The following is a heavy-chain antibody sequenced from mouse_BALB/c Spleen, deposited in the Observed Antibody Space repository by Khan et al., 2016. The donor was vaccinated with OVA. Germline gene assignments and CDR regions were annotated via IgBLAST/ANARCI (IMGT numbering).Heavy chain of an antibody. CDR3: TRSGYGTFAY. D-gene: IGHD2-1*01. J-gene: IGHJ3*01. CDR2: INPSDGDT. CDR1: GYTFTSYY. Sequence: VQLQEFGAELVKPGASVKLSCKASGYTFTSYYMYWVKQRPGQGLEWIGEINPSDGDTNFDDKFKSKATLTVDKSSSTAYMQISSLTSEDSAVYYCTRSGYGTFAYWGQGTPVTVSA. V-gene: IGHV1S81*02.